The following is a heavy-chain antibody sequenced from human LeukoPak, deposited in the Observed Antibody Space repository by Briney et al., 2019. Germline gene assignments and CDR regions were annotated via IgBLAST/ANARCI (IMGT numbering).Heavy chain of an antibody. D-gene: IGHD3-9*01. CDR2: ICWDSGSI. V-gene: IGHV3-9*01. J-gene: IGHJ4*02. CDR1: GFTFDDYA. CDR3: AKCDSYDMLTAHFDY. Sequence: GGSLRLSCAASGFTFDDYAMHWVRQAPGKGLEWVSGICWDSGSIGYADSVKGRFTISRDNTKNSLYLQTNSLKAEGTAFYYCAKCDSYDMLTAHFDYWGQGTLVTVSS.